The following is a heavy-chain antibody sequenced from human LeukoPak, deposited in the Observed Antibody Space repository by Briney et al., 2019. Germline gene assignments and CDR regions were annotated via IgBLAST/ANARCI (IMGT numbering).Heavy chain of an antibody. CDR3: ARSIAAAGTPNWFDP. CDR1: GFTFSSYS. J-gene: IGHJ5*02. CDR2: ISSSSSYI. Sequence: PGGSLRLSCAASGFTFSSYSMNWVRQAPGKGLEWVSSISSSSSYIYYADSVKGRFTISRDSAKNSLYLQMNSLRAEDTAVYYCARSIAAAGTPNWFDPWGQGTLVTVSS. D-gene: IGHD6-13*01. V-gene: IGHV3-21*01.